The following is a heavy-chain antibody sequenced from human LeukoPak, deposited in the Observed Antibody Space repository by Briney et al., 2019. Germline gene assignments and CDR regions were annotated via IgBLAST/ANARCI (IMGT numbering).Heavy chain of an antibody. CDR2: IWYDGSNK. D-gene: IGHD3-22*01. CDR1: GFTFSSYG. V-gene: IGHV3-33*01. Sequence: PWRSLRLSCAASGFTFSSYGMHWVRQAPGKGLEWVAVIWYDGSNKYYADSVKGRFTISRDNSKNTLYLQMNSLRAEDTAVYYCARDGDSSGYYYFDYWGQGTLVTVSS. CDR3: ARDGDSSGYYYFDY. J-gene: IGHJ4*02.